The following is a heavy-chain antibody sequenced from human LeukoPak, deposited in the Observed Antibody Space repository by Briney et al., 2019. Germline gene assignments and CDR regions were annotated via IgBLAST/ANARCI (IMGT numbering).Heavy chain of an antibody. CDR2: IYPGDSDT. V-gene: IGHV5-51*01. CDR3: ARHSEKGNWFDP. Sequence: GESLKISCQGSGYRLTNYWIAWVRQMPGKGLEWMGIIYPGDSDTRYSPSFQGQVTISADKSITTAYLQWSSLKASDTAMYYCARHSEKGNWFDPWGQGTLVTVSS. J-gene: IGHJ5*02. CDR1: GYRLTNYW.